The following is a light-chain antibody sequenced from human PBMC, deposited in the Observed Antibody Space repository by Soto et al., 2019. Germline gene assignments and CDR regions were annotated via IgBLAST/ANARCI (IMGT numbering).Light chain of an antibody. CDR1: SSNIGSNY. CDR3: AAWDDSLSARYV. J-gene: IGLJ1*01. V-gene: IGLV1-47*01. CDR2: RNN. Sequence: QSVLTQPPSASGTPGQRVTISCSGSSSNIGSNYVYWYQQLPGTAPKLLIYRNNQRPSGVPDRFSGSKSGTSASLAISGLRSEDEADYYCAAWDDSLSARYVFGTGTKVT.